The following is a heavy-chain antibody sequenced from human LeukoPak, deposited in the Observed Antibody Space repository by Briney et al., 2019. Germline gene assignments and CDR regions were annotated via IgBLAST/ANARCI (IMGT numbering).Heavy chain of an antibody. Sequence: SETLSLTCTVSGGSISSYYWSWIRQPPGKGLEWIGYIYYSGSTNYNPSLKSRVTISVDTSKNQFSLKLSSVTAADTAVYYCARTYYDILTGYYFDYWGQGTLVTVSS. CDR3: ARTYYDILTGYYFDY. CDR2: IYYSGST. J-gene: IGHJ4*02. D-gene: IGHD3-9*01. V-gene: IGHV4-59*01. CDR1: GGSISSYY.